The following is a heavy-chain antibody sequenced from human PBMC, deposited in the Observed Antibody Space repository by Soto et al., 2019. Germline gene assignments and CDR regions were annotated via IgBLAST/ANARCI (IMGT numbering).Heavy chain of an antibody. Sequence: GESLKISCKGSGYSFTSYWIGWVRQMPGKGLEWMGIIYPGDSDTRYSPSFQGQVTISADKSISTAYLQWSSLKASDTAMYYCASLRDCNNGVCDKFDYWGQGTLVTVSS. V-gene: IGHV5-51*01. J-gene: IGHJ4*02. D-gene: IGHD2-8*01. CDR2: IYPGDSDT. CDR3: ASLRDCNNGVCDKFDY. CDR1: GYSFTSYW.